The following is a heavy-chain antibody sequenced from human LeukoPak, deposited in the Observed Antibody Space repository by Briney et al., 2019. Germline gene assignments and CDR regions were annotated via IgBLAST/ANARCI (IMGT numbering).Heavy chain of an antibody. CDR1: GGSISSYY. J-gene: IGHJ6*02. Sequence: SETLSLTCTVSGGSISSYYWSWIRQPPGKGLEWIGYIYYSGSTNYNPSLKSRVTISVDTSKNQFSLKLSSVTAADTAVYYCARWGSYCSGGSCYPLYYYYGMDVWGQGTTVTVSS. CDR2: IYYSGST. V-gene: IGHV4-59*01. D-gene: IGHD2-15*01. CDR3: ARWGSYCSGGSCYPLYYYYGMDV.